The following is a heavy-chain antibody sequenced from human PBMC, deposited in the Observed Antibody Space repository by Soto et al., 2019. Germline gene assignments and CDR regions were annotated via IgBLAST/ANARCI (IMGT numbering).Heavy chain of an antibody. V-gene: IGHV5-51*01. Sequence: GESLKISYKGSGYSVTSYWIGWVRQMPGKGLEWMGIIYPGDSDTRYSPSFQGQVTISADKSISTAYLQWSSLKASDTAMYYCARVDIVATTGEVFNWFDPWGQGTLVTVSS. D-gene: IGHD5-12*01. CDR2: IYPGDSDT. CDR1: GYSVTSYW. CDR3: ARVDIVATTGEVFNWFDP. J-gene: IGHJ5*02.